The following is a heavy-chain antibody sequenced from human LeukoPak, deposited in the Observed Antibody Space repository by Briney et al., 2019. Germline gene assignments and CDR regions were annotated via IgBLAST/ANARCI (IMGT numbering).Heavy chain of an antibody. CDR1: GFTFGKYW. J-gene: IGHJ4*02. CDR3: ARDLAYSRLDY. CDR2: IKLDGSEK. D-gene: IGHD5-18*01. Sequence: PGGSLRLSCVASGFTFGKYWMSWVRQAPGKGLEWVANIKLDGSEKNYVDSVKGRFTISRDNAENSLYLQMNSLRVEDTAFYYCARDLAYSRLDYWGQGMLVTVSS. V-gene: IGHV3-7*01.